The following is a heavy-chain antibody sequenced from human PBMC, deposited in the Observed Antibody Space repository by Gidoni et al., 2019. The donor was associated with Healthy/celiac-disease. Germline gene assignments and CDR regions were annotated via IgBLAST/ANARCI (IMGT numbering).Heavy chain of an antibody. Sequence: QVQLVESGGGVVQPGRSLRLSCAASGFTFSIYGMHWVRPAPGKGLEWVAVISYDGSNKYYADSVKGRFTISRDNSKNTLYLQMNSLRAEDTAVYYCAKDGSYYYDSSGYYKLYGYYGMDVWGQGTTVTVSS. CDR1: GFTFSIYG. D-gene: IGHD3-22*01. J-gene: IGHJ6*02. CDR2: ISYDGSNK. CDR3: AKDGSYYYDSSGYYKLYGYYGMDV. V-gene: IGHV3-30*18.